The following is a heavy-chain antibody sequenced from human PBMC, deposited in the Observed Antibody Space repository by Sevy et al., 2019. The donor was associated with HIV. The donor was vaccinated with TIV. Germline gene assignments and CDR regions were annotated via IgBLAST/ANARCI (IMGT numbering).Heavy chain of an antibody. Sequence: SETLSLTCTVSGDSINNGDYYWSWIRQHPGKGLEWTLKIYYTGTAYYNPSLKSRLRMSVERSENTLSLSLRSVTAADTAVYYCARTTVTTLSSARNNWFDPWGQGTLVTVSS. CDR3: ARTTVTTLSSARNNWFDP. V-gene: IGHV4-31*03. CDR1: GDSINNGDYY. CDR2: IYYTGTA. D-gene: IGHD4-4*01. J-gene: IGHJ5*02.